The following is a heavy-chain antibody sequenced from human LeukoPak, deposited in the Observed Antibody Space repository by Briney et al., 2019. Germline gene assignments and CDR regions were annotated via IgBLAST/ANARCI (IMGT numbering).Heavy chain of an antibody. CDR1: GYTFRSYS. J-gene: IGHJ4*02. CDR3: ARELAV. Sequence: GGSLRLSCAASGYTFRSYSMHWVRQAPGKGLEWVAAIWPGGSNEYYANSVKGRFFISRDNSKNTLYLQMNNLRVDDTAVYYCARELAVWGQGTLVTVSS. V-gene: IGHV3-33*08. CDR2: IWPGGSNE.